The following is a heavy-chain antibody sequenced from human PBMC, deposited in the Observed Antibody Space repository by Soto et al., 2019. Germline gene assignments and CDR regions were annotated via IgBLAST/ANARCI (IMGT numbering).Heavy chain of an antibody. CDR3: ARQYGSESAFDI. CDR2: IYYSGST. Sequence: SETLSLTCTVSGGSISSSSYYWGWIRQPPGKGLEWIGSIYYSGSTYYNPSLKSRVTISVDTSKNQFSLKLSSVTAADTAVYYCARQYGSESAFDIWGQGTMVTVSS. V-gene: IGHV4-39*01. CDR1: GGSISSSSYY. J-gene: IGHJ3*02. D-gene: IGHD3-10*01.